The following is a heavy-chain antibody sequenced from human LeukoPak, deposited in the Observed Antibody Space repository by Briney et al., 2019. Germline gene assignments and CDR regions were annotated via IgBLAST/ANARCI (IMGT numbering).Heavy chain of an antibody. CDR3: ARSSRTTVTLAVY. CDR2: INPNSGGT. V-gene: IGHV1-2*02. J-gene: IGHJ4*02. D-gene: IGHD4-17*01. Sequence: ASVKVSCKASGYTFTGYYMHWVRQAPGQGLEWMGWINPNSGGTNYAQKFQGRVTMTRDTSISTAYKELSRLRSDDTAVYYCARSSRTTVTLAVYWGQGTLVTVSS. CDR1: GYTFTGYY.